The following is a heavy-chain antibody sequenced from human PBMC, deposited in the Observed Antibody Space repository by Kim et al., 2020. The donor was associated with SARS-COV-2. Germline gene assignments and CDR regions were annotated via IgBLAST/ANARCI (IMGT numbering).Heavy chain of an antibody. V-gene: IGHV4-34*01. CDR3: ARVGGATYYYGSGAPHTWFDP. D-gene: IGHD3-10*01. Sequence: SETLSLTCAVYGGSFSGYYWSWIRQPPGKGLEWIGEINHSGSTNYNPSLKSRVTISVDTSKNQFSLKLSSVTAADTAVYYCARVGGATYYYGSGAPHTWFDPWGQGTLVTVSS. J-gene: IGHJ5*02. CDR1: GGSFSGYY. CDR2: INHSGST.